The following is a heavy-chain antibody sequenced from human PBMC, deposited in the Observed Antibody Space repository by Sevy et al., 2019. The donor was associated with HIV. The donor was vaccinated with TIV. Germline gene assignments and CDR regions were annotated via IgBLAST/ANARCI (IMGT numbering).Heavy chain of an antibody. CDR2: ISESGDII. CDR1: GFTFSSYA. D-gene: IGHD6-6*01. Sequence: GGSLRLSCSASGFTFSSYAMSWVRQAPGKGLEWVSTISESGDIIYYADSVKGRFTISRDTAKNTLYLQLNSLRAGDTAIYYCARNLAALPNYYCGVDVWGQGATVTVSS. V-gene: IGHV3-23*01. CDR3: ARNLAALPNYYCGVDV. J-gene: IGHJ6*02.